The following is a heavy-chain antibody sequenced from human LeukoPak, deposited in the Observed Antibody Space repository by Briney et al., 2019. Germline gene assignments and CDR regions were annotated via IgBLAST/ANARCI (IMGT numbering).Heavy chain of an antibody. V-gene: IGHV3-20*04. Sequence: GGSLRLSCTASGFTFDDYGMTWVRQPPGKGLEWISGINWNGDSTGYADSVKGRFTISRDNAKNSLTLQMNSLRAEDTAFYYCARVKAVSATMGVGLDYWGQGTLVTVSS. D-gene: IGHD6-19*01. CDR1: GFTFDDYG. CDR3: ARVKAVSATMGVGLDY. J-gene: IGHJ4*02. CDR2: INWNGDST.